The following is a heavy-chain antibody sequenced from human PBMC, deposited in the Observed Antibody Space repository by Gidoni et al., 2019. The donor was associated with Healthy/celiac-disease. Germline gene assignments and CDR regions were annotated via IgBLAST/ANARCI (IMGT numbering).Heavy chain of an antibody. Sequence: QVQLVESGGGVVQPGRSLRLSCAASGFTFSSYGMHWGRQAPGQGLDWGAVIAYDGSNKYYADSVKGRFTIARDNSKNTLYLKMNSLRAEDTAVYYCAKGGYSGSYLGGCDPWGQGTLVTVSS. CDR2: IAYDGSNK. CDR3: AKGGYSGSYLGGCDP. J-gene: IGHJ5*02. D-gene: IGHD1-26*01. V-gene: IGHV3-30*18. CDR1: GFTFSSYG.